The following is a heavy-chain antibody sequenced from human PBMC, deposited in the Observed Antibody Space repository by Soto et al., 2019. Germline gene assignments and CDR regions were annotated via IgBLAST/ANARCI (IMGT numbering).Heavy chain of an antibody. CDR3: ARRPEALSRMDV. CDR1: GGTFSSYA. V-gene: IGHV1-69*13. D-gene: IGHD2-2*01. J-gene: IGHJ6*02. CDR2: IIPIFGTA. Sequence: GASVKVSCKASGGTFSSYAISWVRQAPGQGLEWMGGIIPIFGTANYAQKFQGRVTITADESTSTAYMELSSLRSEDTAVYYCARRPEALSRMDVWGQGTTVTVSS.